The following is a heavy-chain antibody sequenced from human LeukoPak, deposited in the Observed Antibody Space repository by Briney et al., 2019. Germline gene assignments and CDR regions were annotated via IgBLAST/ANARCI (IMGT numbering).Heavy chain of an antibody. D-gene: IGHD3-22*01. Sequence: GGSLRLSCAGSGFTFSNYGMSWVRQAPGKWLEWVSAISGSGNRAYHADSVKGRFTISRDNSKNMLYLQMNSLRAEDTALYYCAKDADISVELVVITSFDSWGQGTLVTVSS. J-gene: IGHJ4*02. CDR3: AKDADISVELVVITSFDS. CDR1: GFTFSNYG. V-gene: IGHV3-23*01. CDR2: ISGSGNRA.